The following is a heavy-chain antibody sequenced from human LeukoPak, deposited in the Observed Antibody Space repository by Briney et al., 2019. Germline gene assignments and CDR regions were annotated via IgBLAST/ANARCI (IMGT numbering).Heavy chain of an antibody. CDR3: AREGGLNYYDSSGYYYVDY. CDR2: IYYSGRT. Sequence: PSETLSLTCSVSGGSISSYYWSWIRQPPGKGLEWIGYIYYSGRTNYNPSLKSRVTISVDTSKNQFSLKLSSVTAADTAVYYCAREGGLNYYDSSGYYYVDYWGQGTLVTVSS. CDR1: GGSISSYY. J-gene: IGHJ4*02. D-gene: IGHD3-22*01. V-gene: IGHV4-59*12.